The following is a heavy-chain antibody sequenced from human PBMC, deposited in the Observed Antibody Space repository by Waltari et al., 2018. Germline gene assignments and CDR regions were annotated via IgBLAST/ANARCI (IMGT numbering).Heavy chain of an antibody. V-gene: IGHV1-8*01. CDR1: GYSFTSYD. CDR2: MNPNSGNT. CDR3: ARVSPYYYDSSGYYRD. D-gene: IGHD3-22*01. J-gene: IGHJ4*02. Sequence: QVQLVQSGAEVTKPGAYVKVSCKASGYSFTSYDINWVRQAHGQGLEWMGWMNPNSGNTGYAQKFQGRVTMTRNTSISTAYMELSSLRSEDTAVYYCARVSPYYYDSSGYYRDWGQGTLVTVSS.